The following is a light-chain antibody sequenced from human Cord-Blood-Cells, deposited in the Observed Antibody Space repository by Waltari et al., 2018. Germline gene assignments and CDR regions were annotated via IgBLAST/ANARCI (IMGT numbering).Light chain of an antibody. CDR2: QDS. Sequence: SYEMTQPPSVSVPPGQTASITCSGDKLGDKYACWYQQKPGQSPVLVIYQDSKRPSGIPERCSGSNSGNTATLTISGTQAMDEADYYCQAWDSSTVVFGGGTKLTVL. J-gene: IGLJ2*01. CDR3: QAWDSSTVV. V-gene: IGLV3-1*01. CDR1: KLGDKY.